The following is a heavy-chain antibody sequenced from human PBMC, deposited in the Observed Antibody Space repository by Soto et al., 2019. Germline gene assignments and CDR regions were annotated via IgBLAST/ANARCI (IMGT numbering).Heavy chain of an antibody. CDR2: ISGSGGST. D-gene: IGHD7-27*01. Sequence: EVQLLESGGGLVQPGGSLRLSCAASGFTFSSYAMSWVRQAPGKGLEWVSAISGSGGSTYYADSVKGRFTITRDNSKNTLYLQMNSMRAEDTAVYYGAKGTWGSSGYGMDVWGQGTTVTVSS. J-gene: IGHJ6*02. V-gene: IGHV3-23*01. CDR3: AKGTWGSSGYGMDV. CDR1: GFTFSSYA.